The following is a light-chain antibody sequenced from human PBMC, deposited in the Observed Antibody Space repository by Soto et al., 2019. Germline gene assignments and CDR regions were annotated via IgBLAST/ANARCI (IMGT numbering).Light chain of an antibody. V-gene: IGKV3-15*01. CDR3: QQYNNWPPWT. CDR1: QSVSSN. J-gene: IGKJ1*01. CDR2: GAS. Sequence: EIVMTQSPATLSVSPGERATLSCRASQSVSSNLAWYQQKPGQAPRLLIYGASTRATGIPARFSGSGSGKEFTLTISGLQSEDFAVYYCQQYNNWPPWTFGQGTKVEIK.